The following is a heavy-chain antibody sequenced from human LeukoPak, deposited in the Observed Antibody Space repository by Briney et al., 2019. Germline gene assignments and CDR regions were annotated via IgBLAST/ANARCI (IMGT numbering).Heavy chain of an antibody. V-gene: IGHV4-4*02. Sequence: SETLSLTCAVSGGSISSSNWWSWVRQPPGKGLEWIGEIYHSGSTNYNPSLKSRVTISVDKSKNQFSLKLSSVTAADTAVYFCARDSLRFLEWSPGWFDPWGQGILVTVSS. J-gene: IGHJ5*02. CDR1: GGSISSSNW. D-gene: IGHD3-3*01. CDR3: ARDSLRFLEWSPGWFDP. CDR2: IYHSGST.